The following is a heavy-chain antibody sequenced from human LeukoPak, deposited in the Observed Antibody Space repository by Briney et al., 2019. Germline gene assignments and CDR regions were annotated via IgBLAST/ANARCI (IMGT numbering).Heavy chain of an antibody. V-gene: IGHV5-51*01. D-gene: IGHD3-22*01. Sequence: GESLKISCKGSGYSFTSYWIGWVRQMPGKGLEWMGIIYPGDSDTRYSPSFQGQVTISADKSIRTAYLQWSSLKASDTAMYYCARQYYYDSSGYYYFGYWGQGTLVTVSS. CDR1: GYSFTSYW. CDR3: ARQYYYDSSGYYYFGY. CDR2: IYPGDSDT. J-gene: IGHJ4*02.